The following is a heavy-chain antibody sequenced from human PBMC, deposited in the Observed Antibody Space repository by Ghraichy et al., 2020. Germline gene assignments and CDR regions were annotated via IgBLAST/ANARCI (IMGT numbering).Heavy chain of an antibody. CDR2: INHSGST. V-gene: IGHV4-34*01. Sequence: SETLSLTCAVYGGSFSGYYWSWICQPPGKGLEWIGEINHSGSTNYNPSLKSRVTISVDTSKNQFSLKLSSVTAADTAVYYCARGRARAANFDYWGQGTLVTVSS. CDR1: GGSFSGYY. CDR3: ARGRARAANFDY. J-gene: IGHJ4*02. D-gene: IGHD2-15*01.